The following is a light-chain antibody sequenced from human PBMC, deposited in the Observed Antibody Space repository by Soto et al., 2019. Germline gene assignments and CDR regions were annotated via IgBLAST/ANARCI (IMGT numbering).Light chain of an antibody. J-gene: IGKJ4*01. CDR1: QTISDS. V-gene: IGKV1-5*01. CDR2: DVS. Sequence: DIQMTQSPSALSASVGDRVTITCRASQTISDSLAWYQRKPGKAPDLLISDVSSLERGVASRFSGSGSGTDFTLTISSLQPEDFATYYCQQAKSFPLTFGGGTKVDIK. CDR3: QQAKSFPLT.